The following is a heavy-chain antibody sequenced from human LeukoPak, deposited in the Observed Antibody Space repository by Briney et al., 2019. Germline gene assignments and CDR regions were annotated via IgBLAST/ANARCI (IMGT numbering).Heavy chain of an antibody. CDR2: ISGSGGST. V-gene: IGHV3-23*01. CDR3: AKTYCSGGSCYGTRGPWFDP. D-gene: IGHD2-15*01. Sequence: GGSLRLSCAASGFTFSSYAMSWVRQAPGKGLEWVSAISGSGGSTYYADSVKGRFTISRDNSKNTLYLQMNSPRAEDTAVYYCAKTYCSGGSCYGTRGPWFDPWGQGTLVTVSS. CDR1: GFTFSSYA. J-gene: IGHJ5*02.